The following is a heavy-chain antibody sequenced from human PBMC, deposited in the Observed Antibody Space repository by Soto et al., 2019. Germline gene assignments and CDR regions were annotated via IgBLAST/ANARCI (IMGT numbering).Heavy chain of an antibody. CDR2: MSSHATDD. CDR3: AKDSSYGSGNSYIFDC. D-gene: IGHD3-10*01. Sequence: PGGSLRISCAASGFTFSGYGMHWVRQAPGEWREWVAVMSSHATDDYYANSVKGRFTISRDNYRNTLYLQRNSLRADDTAVYYCAKDSSYGSGNSYIFDCWGQGT. J-gene: IGHJ4*02. CDR1: GFTFSGYG. V-gene: IGHV3-30*18.